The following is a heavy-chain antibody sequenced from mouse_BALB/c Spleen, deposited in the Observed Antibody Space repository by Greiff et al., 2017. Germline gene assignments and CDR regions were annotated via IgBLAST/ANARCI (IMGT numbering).Heavy chain of an antibody. Sequence: QVQLQQPGAELVRPGASVKLSCKASGYTFTSYWMNWVKQRPEQGLEWIGRIDPYDSETHYNQKFKDKAILTVDKSSSTAYMQLSSLTSEDSAVYYCAPNEIDSSGYRFAYWGQGTLVTVSA. CDR3: APNEIDSSGYRFAY. CDR1: GYTFTSYW. CDR2: IDPYDSET. J-gene: IGHJ3*01. D-gene: IGHD3-2*01. V-gene: IGHV1-74*01.